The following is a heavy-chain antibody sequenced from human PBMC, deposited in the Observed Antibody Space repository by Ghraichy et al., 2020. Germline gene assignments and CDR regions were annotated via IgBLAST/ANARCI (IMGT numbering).Heavy chain of an antibody. D-gene: IGHD3-10*01. Sequence: SETLSLTCTVSGGSISSYYWSWIRQPPGKGLEWIGYIYYSGSTNYNPSLKSRVTISVDTSKNQYSLKLSSVTAADTAVYYCARDYYAGSYAFDIWGQGTMVTVSS. J-gene: IGHJ3*02. CDR2: IYYSGST. V-gene: IGHV4-59*01. CDR3: ARDYYAGSYAFDI. CDR1: GGSISSYY.